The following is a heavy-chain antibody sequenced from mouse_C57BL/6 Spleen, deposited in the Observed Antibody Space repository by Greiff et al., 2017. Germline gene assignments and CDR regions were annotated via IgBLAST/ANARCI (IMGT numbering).Heavy chain of an antibody. Sequence: VKLQQPGAELVKPGASVKLSCKASGYTFTSYWMHWVKQRPGRGLEWSGRIDPNSGGTKYNEKFKSKATLTVDKPSSTAYMQLSSLTSEDSAVYYCVYDYDECWFAYWCQGTLVTVSA. CDR1: GYTFTSYW. V-gene: IGHV1-72*01. CDR2: IDPNSGGT. D-gene: IGHD2-4*01. CDR3: VYDYDECWFAY. J-gene: IGHJ3*01.